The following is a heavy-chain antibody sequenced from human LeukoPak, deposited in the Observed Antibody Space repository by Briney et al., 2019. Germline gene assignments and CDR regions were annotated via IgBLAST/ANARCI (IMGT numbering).Heavy chain of an antibody. CDR3: ARGGDLPPSTIFGVVISGFDY. Sequence: PSQTLSLTCTVSGGSISSGGYYWSWIRQPPGKGLEWIGYIYHSGSTYYNPSLKSRVTISVDRSKNQFSLKLSSVTAADTAVYYCARGGDLPPSTIFGVVISGFDYWGQGTLVTVSS. CDR1: GGSISSGGYY. J-gene: IGHJ4*02. D-gene: IGHD3-3*01. V-gene: IGHV4-30-2*01. CDR2: IYHSGST.